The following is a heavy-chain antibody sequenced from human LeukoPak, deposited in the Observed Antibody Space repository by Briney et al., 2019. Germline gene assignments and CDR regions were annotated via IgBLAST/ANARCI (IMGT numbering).Heavy chain of an antibody. CDR2: VNPNNGGT. V-gene: IGHV1-2*04. CDR3: ARRRLTGDAFDI. D-gene: IGHD1-20*01. Sequence: GASVKVSCKASGYTFTGYYVHWVRQAPGQGLEWMGWVNPNNGGTNYAQKFQGWVTKTRDTSISTAYMELSRLRSDDTAVYYCARRRLTGDAFDIWGQGTMVTVSS. J-gene: IGHJ3*02. CDR1: GYTFTGYY.